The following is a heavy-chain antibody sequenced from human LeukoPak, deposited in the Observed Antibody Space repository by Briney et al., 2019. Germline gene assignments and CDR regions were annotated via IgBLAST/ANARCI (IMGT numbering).Heavy chain of an antibody. Sequence: GGSLRLSCAASGFTFRSYWMSWVRQAPRKGLEWVAIINEDGNTKYYVDSVKGRFTISRDNAENSLYLQMSSLRAEDTAVYYCARDYWRSLEYWGQGTLVTVSS. CDR2: INEDGNTK. J-gene: IGHJ4*02. CDR1: GFTFRSYW. V-gene: IGHV3-7*03. D-gene: IGHD3-16*01. CDR3: ARDYWRSLEY.